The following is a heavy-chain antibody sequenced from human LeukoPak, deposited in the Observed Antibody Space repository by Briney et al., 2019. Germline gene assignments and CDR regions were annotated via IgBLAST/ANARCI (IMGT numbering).Heavy chain of an antibody. J-gene: IGHJ6*02. CDR2: INHSGST. V-gene: IGHV4-34*01. Sequence: PSETLSLTCAVYGGSFSGCYWSWIRQPPGKGLEWIGEINHSGSTNYNPSLKSRVTISVDTSKNQFSLKLSSVTAADTAVYYCASRIVVVPAVNHGMDVWGQGTTVTVSS. D-gene: IGHD2-2*01. CDR1: GGSFSGCY. CDR3: ASRIVVVPAVNHGMDV.